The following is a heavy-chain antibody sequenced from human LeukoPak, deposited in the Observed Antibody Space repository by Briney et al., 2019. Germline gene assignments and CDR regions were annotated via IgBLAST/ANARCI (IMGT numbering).Heavy chain of an antibody. J-gene: IGHJ4*02. D-gene: IGHD1-26*01. V-gene: IGHV3-48*03. CDR2: ITSSASTI. Sequence: PGGSLRLSCAASGFTFSSFEMNWVRQAPGKGLEWVSYITSSASTIYYAEPVKGRFTISRDNAKNSLFLQMNSLRAEDTAVYYCARKVLSGSRYFDYWGQGALVTVSS. CDR1: GFTFSSFE. CDR3: ARKVLSGSRYFDY.